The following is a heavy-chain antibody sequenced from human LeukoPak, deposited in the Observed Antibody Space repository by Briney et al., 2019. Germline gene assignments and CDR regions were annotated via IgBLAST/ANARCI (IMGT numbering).Heavy chain of an antibody. J-gene: IGHJ6*03. CDR1: GFTFSSYG. V-gene: IGHV3-30*02. CDR3: AKEYGYDYNYFYSMDV. CDR2: ISYDGSNK. D-gene: IGHD1-1*01. Sequence: PGGSLRLSCAASGFTFSSYGIHWVRQAPGKGLEWVTFISYDGSNKYHADSVKGRFTISRDNSKNTVYRQMNSLRAEGTAVYFCAKEYGYDYNYFYSMDVWGKGTTVTISS.